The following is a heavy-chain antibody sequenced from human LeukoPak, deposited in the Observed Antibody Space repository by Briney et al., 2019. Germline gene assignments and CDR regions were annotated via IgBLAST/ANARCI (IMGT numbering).Heavy chain of an antibody. CDR3: ARIRGGY. CDR1: GFTFSDYY. V-gene: IGHV3-11*06. D-gene: IGHD3-16*01. CDR2: ISSSSYT. Sequence: GGSLRLSCAASGFTFSDYYMSWIRQAPGKGLEWVSHISSSSYTNYADSVKGRFTISRDNAKNSLYLQMNSLRAEDTAVYYCARIRGGYWGQGTLVTVSS. J-gene: IGHJ4*02.